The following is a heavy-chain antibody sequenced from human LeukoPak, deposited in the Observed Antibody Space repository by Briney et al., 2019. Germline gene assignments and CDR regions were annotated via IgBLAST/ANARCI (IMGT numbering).Heavy chain of an antibody. Sequence: GGSLRLSCAASGFSFSSYGMHWVRQAPGKGLEWVAVIWYDGSNKYYADSVKGRFTVSRDNSGNTLYLQMNSLRAEDTAVYYCARDSYCIGANCHNGDFDYWGQGTLVTVSS. CDR2: IWYDGSNK. J-gene: IGHJ4*02. V-gene: IGHV3-33*01. CDR1: GFSFSSYG. CDR3: ARDSYCIGANCHNGDFDY. D-gene: IGHD4/OR15-4a*01.